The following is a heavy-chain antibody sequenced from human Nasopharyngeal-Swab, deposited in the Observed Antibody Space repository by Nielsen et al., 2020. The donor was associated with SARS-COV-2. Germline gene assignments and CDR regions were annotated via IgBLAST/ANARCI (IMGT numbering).Heavy chain of an antibody. Sequence: GESLKISCAAPGFTFSSYAMSWVRQAPGKGLEWVSVIYSGGSSTYYADSVKGRFTISRDNSKNTLYLQMNSLRAEDTAVYYCARGQESYSSSWLNWYFDLWGRGTLVTVSS. D-gene: IGHD6-13*01. CDR1: GFTFSSYA. CDR2: IYSGGSST. J-gene: IGHJ2*01. CDR3: ARGQESYSSSWLNWYFDL. V-gene: IGHV3-23*03.